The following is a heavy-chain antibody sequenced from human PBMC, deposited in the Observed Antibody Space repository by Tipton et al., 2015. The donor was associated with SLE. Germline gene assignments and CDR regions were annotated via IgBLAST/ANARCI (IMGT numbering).Heavy chain of an antibody. V-gene: IGHV4-59*13. CDR1: DDSITTDY. Sequence: TLSLTCTVSDDSITTDYWTWIRQPPGKGLEYICYVSYSGVTNSNTSLQSRVTMSIDASKKQVSLRLSSVTAADTAVYFCARGPYGAAASYDYWGQGTLVTVSS. J-gene: IGHJ4*02. D-gene: IGHD6-13*01. CDR2: VSYSGVT. CDR3: ARGPYGAAASYDY.